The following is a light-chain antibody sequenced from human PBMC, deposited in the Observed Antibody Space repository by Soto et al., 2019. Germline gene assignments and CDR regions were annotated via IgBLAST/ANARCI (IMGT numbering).Light chain of an antibody. V-gene: IGKV3D-20*02. CDR1: QSVSSSY. Sequence: EIVLTQSAGTLSLSPGERATLSCRASQSVSSSYLAWYQQRPGQAPRLLIYDASNRAPGIPARFGGSGSGSDFTLSISSLEPEDFAVYYCQQRNMWPRTFGQGTKVDIK. J-gene: IGKJ1*01. CDR2: DAS. CDR3: QQRNMWPRT.